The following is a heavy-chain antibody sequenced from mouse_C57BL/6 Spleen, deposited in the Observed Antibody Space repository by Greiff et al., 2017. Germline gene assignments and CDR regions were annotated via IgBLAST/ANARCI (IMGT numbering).Heavy chain of an antibody. CDR3: AREDDYGWFAY. V-gene: IGHV5-4*01. CDR2: ISDGGSYT. D-gene: IGHD2-4*01. CDR1: GFTFSSYA. J-gene: IGHJ3*01. Sequence: EVKLVESGGGLVKPGGSLKLSCAASGFTFSSYAMSWVRQTPEKRLEWVATISDGGSYTYYPDNVKGRFTISRDNAKNNLYLQMSHLKSEDTAMYYCAREDDYGWFAYWGQGTLVTVSA.